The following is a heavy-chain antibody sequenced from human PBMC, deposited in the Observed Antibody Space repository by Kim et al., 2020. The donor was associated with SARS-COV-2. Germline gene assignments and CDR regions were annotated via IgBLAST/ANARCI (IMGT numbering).Heavy chain of an antibody. CDR2: IYYSGST. J-gene: IGHJ6*01. Sequence: SETLSLTCTVSGGSISSSSYYWGWIRQPPGKGLEWIGSIYYSGSTYYNPSLKSRVTISVDTSKNQFSLKLSSVTAADMAVYYCASPRVQLVYPYYYGMDV. CDR3: ASPRVQLVYPYYYGMDV. V-gene: IGHV4-39*01. CDR1: GGSISSSSYY. D-gene: IGHD6-13*01.